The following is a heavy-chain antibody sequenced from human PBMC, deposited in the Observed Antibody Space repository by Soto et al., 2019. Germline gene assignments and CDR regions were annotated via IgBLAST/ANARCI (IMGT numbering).Heavy chain of an antibody. V-gene: IGHV3-21*01. Sequence: NPXESLRLSCAASGFTFSSYSMNWVRQAPGKGLEWVSSISSSSSYIYYADSVKGRFTISRDNAKNSLYLQMNSLRAEDTAVYYCARDSPSSGSYYGDFPGYWGQGTLVTVSS. CDR1: GFTFSSYS. J-gene: IGHJ4*02. CDR3: ARDSPSSGSYYGDFPGY. CDR2: ISSSSSYI. D-gene: IGHD1-26*01.